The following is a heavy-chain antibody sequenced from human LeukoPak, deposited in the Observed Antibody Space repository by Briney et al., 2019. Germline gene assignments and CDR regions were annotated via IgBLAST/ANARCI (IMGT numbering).Heavy chain of an antibody. CDR3: AKLKTIFGVVIDY. CDR1: GFTFSSYA. Sequence: PGGSLRLSCAASGFTFSSYAMSWVRQAPGKGLEWVSAISGSGGSTYYADSVKGRFTVSRDNSKNTLYLQMNSLRAEDTAVYYCAKLKTIFGVVIDYWGQGTLVTVSS. J-gene: IGHJ4*02. D-gene: IGHD3-3*01. CDR2: ISGSGGST. V-gene: IGHV3-23*01.